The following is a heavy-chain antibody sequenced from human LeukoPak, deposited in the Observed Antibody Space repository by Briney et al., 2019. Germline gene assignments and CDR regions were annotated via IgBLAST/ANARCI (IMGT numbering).Heavy chain of an antibody. CDR3: ARRRVRGVIGSSSRLGIDY. Sequence: SETLSLTCAVYGGSFSGYYWSWIRQPPGKGLEWIGEINHSGSTNYNPSLKSRVTISVDTSKKQFSLKLSSVTAADTAVYYCARRRVRGVIGSSSRLGIDYWGQGTLVTASS. D-gene: IGHD3-10*01. J-gene: IGHJ4*02. V-gene: IGHV4-34*01. CDR1: GGSFSGYY. CDR2: INHSGST.